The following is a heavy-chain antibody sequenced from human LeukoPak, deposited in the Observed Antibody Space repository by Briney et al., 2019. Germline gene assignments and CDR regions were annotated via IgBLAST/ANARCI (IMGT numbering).Heavy chain of an antibody. D-gene: IGHD3-9*01. CDR3: ARRGYDILTGYGYYFDY. J-gene: IGHJ4*02. Sequence: PSETLSLTCTVSGGSISSSSYYWGWIRQPPGKGLEWIGSISYSGSTYYNPSLKSRVTISVDTSKNQFSLKLSSVTAADTAVYYCARRGYDILTGYGYYFDYWGQGALVTVSS. V-gene: IGHV4-39*01. CDR2: ISYSGST. CDR1: GGSISSSSYY.